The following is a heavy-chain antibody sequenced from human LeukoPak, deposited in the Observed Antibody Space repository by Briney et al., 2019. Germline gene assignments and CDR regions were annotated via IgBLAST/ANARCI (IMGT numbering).Heavy chain of an antibody. CDR3: ARRSGIAVAGAFDY. V-gene: IGHV3-30*12. D-gene: IGHD6-19*01. CDR2: ISYDGSNE. J-gene: IGHJ4*02. CDR1: GFIFGSYG. Sequence: GGSLRLSCAASGFIFGSYGMHWVRQAPGKGLEWVAIISYDGSNEYYADSVKGRFTISRDNSKNTLYLQMNSLRAEDTAVYYCARRSGIAVAGAFDYWGQGTLVTVSS.